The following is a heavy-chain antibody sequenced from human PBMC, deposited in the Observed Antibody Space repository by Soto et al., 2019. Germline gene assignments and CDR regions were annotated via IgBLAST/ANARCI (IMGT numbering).Heavy chain of an antibody. Sequence: SETLSLTCTVSGGSVSSGSYYWSWIRQPPRKGQEWIGYIYYRGSTNYNPSVKSRVTISVDTSKNQFSLKLTSLTAADPAVYYCASYSFWSGYSDYWGQGTLVTVSS. CDR2: IYYRGST. J-gene: IGHJ4*02. CDR1: GGSVSSGSYY. V-gene: IGHV4-61*01. CDR3: ASYSFWSGYSDY. D-gene: IGHD3-3*01.